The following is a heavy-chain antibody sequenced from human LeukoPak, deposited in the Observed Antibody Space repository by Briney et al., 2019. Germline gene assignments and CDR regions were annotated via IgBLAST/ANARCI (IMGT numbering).Heavy chain of an antibody. D-gene: IGHD2-21*02. CDR1: GYTFTGYY. CDR2: INPNSGGT. Sequence: ASVKVSCKAPGYTFTGYYMHWVRQAPGQGLEWMGWINPNSGGTNYAQKFQGRVTMTRDTSISTAYMELRSLRPDDTAVYYCARGRLTYNWFDPWGQGTLVTVSS. CDR3: ARGRLTYNWFDP. J-gene: IGHJ5*02. V-gene: IGHV1-2*02.